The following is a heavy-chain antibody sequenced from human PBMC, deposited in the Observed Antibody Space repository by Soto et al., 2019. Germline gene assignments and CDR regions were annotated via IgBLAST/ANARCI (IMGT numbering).Heavy chain of an antibody. CDR3: ARVDWSVVRGVIIRYYYGLDV. J-gene: IGHJ6*02. Sequence: ASVKVSCKASGYTFTSYGISWVRQAPGQGLEWMGWISAYNGNTNYAQKLQGRVTMTTDTSTSTAYMELRSLRSDDTAVYYCARVDWSVVRGVIIRYYYGLDVWGQGTTVTVS. D-gene: IGHD3-10*01. CDR1: GYTFTSYG. CDR2: ISAYNGNT. V-gene: IGHV1-18*01.